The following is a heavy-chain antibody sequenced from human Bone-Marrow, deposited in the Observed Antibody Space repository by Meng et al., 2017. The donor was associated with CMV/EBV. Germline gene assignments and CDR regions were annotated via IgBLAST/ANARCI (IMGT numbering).Heavy chain of an antibody. CDR3: ATSSASPGNS. J-gene: IGHJ5*02. CDR1: GFTFNNYW. V-gene: IGHV3-7*01. D-gene: IGHD2-2*01. CDR2: INQDASAK. Sequence: AGSLRLSCVASGFTFNNYWMGCVSQAPGRVLEWVANINQDASAKNYVDSVKGRFTISRNNAKNSLYLQMNSLRAEDTAVYYCATSSASPGNSWGQGTLVTVSS.